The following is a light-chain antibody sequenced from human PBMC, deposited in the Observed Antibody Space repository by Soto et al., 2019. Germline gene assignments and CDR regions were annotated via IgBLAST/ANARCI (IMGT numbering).Light chain of an antibody. V-gene: IGKV4-1*01. Sequence: DIAMTQSPDSLAVSLGERATINCKSSQRVLYSSNNKNSLVWYQQKPGQPPKLLIYWSSTRESGVPDRFSGSGSGTDFTLTISSLQAEDVAVYYCQQYYTTPYTFGQGTKLEIK. J-gene: IGKJ2*01. CDR3: QQYYTTPYT. CDR2: WSS. CDR1: QRVLYSSNNKNS.